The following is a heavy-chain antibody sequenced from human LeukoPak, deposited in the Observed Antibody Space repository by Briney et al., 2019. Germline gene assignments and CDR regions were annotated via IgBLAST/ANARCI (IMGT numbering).Heavy chain of an antibody. CDR1: GFTFSDYY. V-gene: IGHV3-11*01. Sequence: GGSLRLSCAASGFTFSDYYMSWIRQAPGKGLEWVSYISSSGSTIYYADSVKGRFTISRDNAKNSLYLQMNSLRAEDTAVYYCARVSGSHNLDAFDIWGQGTMVTVSS. CDR2: ISSSGSTI. CDR3: ARVSGSHNLDAFDI. J-gene: IGHJ3*02. D-gene: IGHD1-26*01.